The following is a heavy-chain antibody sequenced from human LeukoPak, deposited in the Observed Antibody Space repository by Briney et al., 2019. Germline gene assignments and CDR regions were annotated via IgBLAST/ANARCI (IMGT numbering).Heavy chain of an antibody. D-gene: IGHD6-19*01. V-gene: IGHV3-30*18. CDR2: ISYDGSNT. Sequence: GGSLRLSCAASGFTFSNYGMHWVRQAPGKGLEWVAVISYDGSNTYYADSVKGRFAISRDNSKNTLYLQMNSLRTEDTALFYCAKDRDTSGWRYFDYWGQGTLVTVSS. CDR1: GFTFSNYG. J-gene: IGHJ4*02. CDR3: AKDRDTSGWRYFDY.